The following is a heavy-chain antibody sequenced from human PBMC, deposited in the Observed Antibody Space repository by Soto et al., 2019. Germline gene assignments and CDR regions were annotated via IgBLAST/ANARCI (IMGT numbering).Heavy chain of an antibody. CDR3: ARFGGPLYSGSYSYYFDY. D-gene: IGHD1-26*01. V-gene: IGHV1-2*04. Sequence: ASVKVSCKASGYTFTGYYIHWVRQAPGQGLEWMGWINPNSGGTNYAQKFQGWVTMTRDTSISTAYMELSRLRSDDTAVYYCARFGGPLYSGSYSYYFDYWGQGTLVTVS. CDR1: GYTFTGYY. CDR2: INPNSGGT. J-gene: IGHJ4*02.